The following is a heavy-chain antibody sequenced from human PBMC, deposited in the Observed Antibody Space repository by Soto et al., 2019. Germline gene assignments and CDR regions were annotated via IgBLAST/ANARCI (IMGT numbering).Heavy chain of an antibody. D-gene: IGHD2-2*01. J-gene: IGHJ5*02. CDR3: ARFRSSTSCCNWFDP. CDR2: IYYSGST. CDR1: GGSIRSGGYY. Sequence: SESLSLTSTVSGGSIRSGGYYWSWIRQHPGKGLEWIGYIYYSGSTYYNPSLKSQVTISVDTSKNQLSLKLSSVTAADTAVYYCARFRSSTSCCNWFDPWGQGTLVTVSS. V-gene: IGHV4-31*01.